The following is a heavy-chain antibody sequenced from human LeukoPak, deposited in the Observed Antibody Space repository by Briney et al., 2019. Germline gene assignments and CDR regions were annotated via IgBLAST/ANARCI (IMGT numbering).Heavy chain of an antibody. CDR1: GFTFSSYA. CDR2: ISSDGVTT. D-gene: IGHD5-18*01. Sequence: GRSLRLSCSASGFTFSSYAMHCVRQAPGKGLEYVSAISSDGVTTYYADSVKGRFTISRDNSKNTLYLQMSSLRAEDTAVYYCVKAMATYGYRVPFDSWGQGTLVTVSS. V-gene: IGHV3-64D*09. J-gene: IGHJ4*02. CDR3: VKAMATYGYRVPFDS.